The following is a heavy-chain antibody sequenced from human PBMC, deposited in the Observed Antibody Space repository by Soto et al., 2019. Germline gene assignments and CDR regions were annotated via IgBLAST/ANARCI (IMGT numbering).Heavy chain of an antibody. V-gene: IGHV4-34*01. CDR1: GVSFSGYY. CDR2: VNHSGTT. D-gene: IGHD2-2*01. Sequence: SETLSLTCAVYGVSFSGYYWSWIRQPPGKGLEWIGEVNHSGTTYYNPSLKTRVTISVHTPKNRFSLKMSSVTAADTAVYYCARGIGYCSSINCYSSRRLRFDSWGQGTLVTVSS. CDR3: ARGIGYCSSINCYSSRRLRFDS. J-gene: IGHJ4*02.